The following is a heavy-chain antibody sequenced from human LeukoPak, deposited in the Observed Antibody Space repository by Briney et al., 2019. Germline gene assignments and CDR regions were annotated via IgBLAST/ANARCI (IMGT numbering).Heavy chain of an antibody. CDR1: GFTFDDYA. D-gene: IGHD6-19*01. CDR2: ISWNSGSI. V-gene: IGHV3-9*01. J-gene: IGHJ4*02. Sequence: GGSLRLSCAASGFTFDDYAMHWVRQAPGKGLEWVSGISWNSGSIGYADSVKGRFTISRDNAKNSLYLQMNSLRAEDTAVYYCARGMGRAVAAHWGQGTLVTVSS. CDR3: ARGMGRAVAAH.